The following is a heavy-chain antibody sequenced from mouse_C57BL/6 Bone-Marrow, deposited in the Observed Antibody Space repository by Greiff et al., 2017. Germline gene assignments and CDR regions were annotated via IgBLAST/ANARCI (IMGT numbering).Heavy chain of an antibody. CDR1: GYTFTDYN. J-gene: IGHJ1*03. CDR2: INPNNGGT. CDR3: AKGYYGNSCWYFDV. D-gene: IGHD2-1*01. Sequence: VQLQQSGPELVKPGASVKIPCKASGYTFTDYNMDWVKQSHGKSLEWIGDINPNNGGTIYNQKFKGKATLTVDKSSSTAYMELRSLTSEDTAVYYCAKGYYGNSCWYFDVWGTGTTVTVSS. V-gene: IGHV1-18*01.